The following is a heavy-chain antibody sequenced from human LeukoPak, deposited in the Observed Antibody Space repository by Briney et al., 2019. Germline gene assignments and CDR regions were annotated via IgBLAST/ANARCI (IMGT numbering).Heavy chain of an antibody. J-gene: IGHJ4*02. CDR1: GFTFSSYA. Sequence: PGGSLRLSCSASGFTFSSYAMSWVRPAQGKGLKWVSAISGSGGSKYYADSGKGRFTISRDNCKNTLYLQMNSLRAEDTAVYYCAKDLSRDGYNLAFDYWGQGTLVTVSS. CDR2: ISGSGGSK. V-gene: IGHV3-23*01. D-gene: IGHD5-24*01. CDR3: AKDLSRDGYNLAFDY.